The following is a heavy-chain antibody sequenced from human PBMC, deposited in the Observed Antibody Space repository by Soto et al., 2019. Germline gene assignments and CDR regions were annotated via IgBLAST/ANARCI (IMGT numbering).Heavy chain of an antibody. V-gene: IGHV4-39*01. Sequence: PSETLSLTCTVSGGSISSSSYYWGWIRQPPGKGLEWIGSIYYSGSTYYNPSLKSRVTISVDTSKNQFSLKLSSVTAADTAVYYCASTYDSSGYYFFYFDYWGQGTLVTVSS. D-gene: IGHD3-22*01. CDR3: ASTYDSSGYYFFYFDY. J-gene: IGHJ4*02. CDR2: IYYSGST. CDR1: GGSISSSSYY.